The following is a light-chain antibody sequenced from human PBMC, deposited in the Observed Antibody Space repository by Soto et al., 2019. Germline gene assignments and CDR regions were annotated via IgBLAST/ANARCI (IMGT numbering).Light chain of an antibody. CDR2: GAS. CDR3: QQYGRSPST. CDR1: QSVSSSY. J-gene: IGKJ4*01. V-gene: IGKV3-20*01. Sequence: ENVLTQSPGTLSLSPGERASLSCRASQSVSSSYLAWYQQKPGQAPRLLIYGASSRATGIPDRFSGSGSGTDFTLTISRLEPEDFAVYYCQQYGRSPSTFGGGTKV.